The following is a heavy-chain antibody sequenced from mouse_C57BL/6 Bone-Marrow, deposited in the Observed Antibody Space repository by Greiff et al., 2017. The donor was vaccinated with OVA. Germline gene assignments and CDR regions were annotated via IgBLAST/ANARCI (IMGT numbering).Heavy chain of an antibody. D-gene: IGHD1-1*01. CDR1: GYTFTSYW. CDR3: ARWYYYGSSLDY. J-gene: IGHJ2*01. CDR2: INPSSGYT. V-gene: IGHV1-7*01. Sequence: QVQLQQSGAELAKPGASVKLSCKASGYTFTSYWMHWVKQRPGQGLEWIGYINPSSGYTNYNEKFKSKATLTVDTSSSTAYMQLSSLTSEDSAVYYCARWYYYGSSLDYWGQGTTLTVSS.